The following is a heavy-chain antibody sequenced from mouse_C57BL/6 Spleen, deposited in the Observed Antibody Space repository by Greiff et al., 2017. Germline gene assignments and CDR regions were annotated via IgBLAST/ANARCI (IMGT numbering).Heavy chain of an antibody. V-gene: IGHV7-3*01. CDR2: IRNKANGYTT. D-gene: IGHD2-4*01. J-gene: IGHJ1*03. CDR1: GFTFTDYY. Sequence: EVMLVESGGGLVQPGGSLSLSCAASGFTFTDYYMSWVRQPPGKALEWLGFIRNKANGYTTEYSASVKGRFTISRDNSPSILYLQMNALRAEDSATYYCARYDYDPYWYFDVWGTGTTVTVSS. CDR3: ARYDYDPYWYFDV.